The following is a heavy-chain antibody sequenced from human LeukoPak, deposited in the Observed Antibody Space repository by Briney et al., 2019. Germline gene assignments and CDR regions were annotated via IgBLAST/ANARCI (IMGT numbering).Heavy chain of an antibody. CDR3: ARQDYGDRAWFDY. D-gene: IGHD4-17*01. CDR1: GGSISSSSYY. CDR2: IYHSGST. V-gene: IGHV4-30-2*01. Sequence: TTSETLSLTCTVSGGSISSSSYYWGWIRQPPGKGLEWIGYIYHSGSTYYNPSLKSRVTISVDRSKNQFSLKLSSVTAADTAVYYCARQDYGDRAWFDYWGQGTLVTVSS. J-gene: IGHJ4*02.